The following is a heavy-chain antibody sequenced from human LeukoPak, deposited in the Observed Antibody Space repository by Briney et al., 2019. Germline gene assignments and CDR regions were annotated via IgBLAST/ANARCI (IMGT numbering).Heavy chain of an antibody. V-gene: IGHV4-38-2*02. CDR1: GYSISSGYY. Sequence: SETLSLTCTVSGYSISSGYYWGWIRQPPGKGLEWIGSIYHSGSTYYNPSLKSRVTISVDTSKNQFSLKLSSVTAADTAVYYCARSSGGSCYKDWGQGTLVTVSS. D-gene: IGHD2-15*01. CDR2: IYHSGST. CDR3: ARSSGGSCYKD. J-gene: IGHJ4*02.